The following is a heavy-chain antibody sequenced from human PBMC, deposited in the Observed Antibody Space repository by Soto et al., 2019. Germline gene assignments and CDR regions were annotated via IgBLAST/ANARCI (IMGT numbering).Heavy chain of an antibody. D-gene: IGHD4-17*01. CDR1: GLSFSDVK. CDR2: IQTKTGGGTA. CDR3: ATDYGWAFQI. Sequence: EVQLVASGGVLVKPGASLRLSCAGSGLSFSDVKMTWVRQLPGKGLEWVGRIQTKTGGGTADYPAAARGRFTISRDDSKNTLYLQLNSLKTEDTAVYYCATDYGWAFQIWGQGTTVTVSS. J-gene: IGHJ3*02. V-gene: IGHV3-15*01.